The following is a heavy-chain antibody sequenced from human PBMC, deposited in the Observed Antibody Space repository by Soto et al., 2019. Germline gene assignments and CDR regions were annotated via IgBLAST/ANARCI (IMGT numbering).Heavy chain of an antibody. D-gene: IGHD1-1*01. Sequence: SVKVSCKSSGCTFSSHSINWVRQAPGQGLEWMGGIIPIFGPANFAKKFQGRVTITADESTTTAYMELSSLTSEDTAVYYCATGSFTSTGGRIGYHYNAMDVWGQGTTVTVSS. CDR3: ATGSFTSTGGRIGYHYNAMDV. J-gene: IGHJ6*02. CDR1: GCTFSSHS. CDR2: IIPIFGPA. V-gene: IGHV1-69*13.